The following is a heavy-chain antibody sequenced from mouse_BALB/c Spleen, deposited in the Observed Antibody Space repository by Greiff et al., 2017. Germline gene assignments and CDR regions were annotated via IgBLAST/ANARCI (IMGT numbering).Heavy chain of an antibody. J-gene: IGHJ4*01. CDR3: ARGGLAYYGNCAMDY. V-gene: IGHV3-6*02. D-gene: IGHD2-10*01. CDR1: GYSITSGYY. CDR2: ISYDGSN. Sequence: EVKLMESGPGLVKPSQSLSLTCSVTGYSITSGYYWNWIRQFPGNKLEWMGYISYDGSNNYNPSLKNRISITRDTSKNQFFLKLNSVTTEDTATYYCARGGLAYYGNCAMDYWGQGTSVTVSS.